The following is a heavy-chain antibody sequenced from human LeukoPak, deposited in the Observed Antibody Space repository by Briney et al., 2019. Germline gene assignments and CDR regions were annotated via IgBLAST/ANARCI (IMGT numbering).Heavy chain of an antibody. CDR2: IKQDGSEK. V-gene: IGHV3-7*05. CDR1: GFTFSSYW. CDR3: ARPLRDGYNFDAFDI. J-gene: IGHJ3*02. Sequence: GGSLRLSCAASGFTFSSYWMSWVRQAPGKGVEWVANIKQDGSEKYYVDSVKGRFTISRDNAKNSLYLQMNSLRAEDTAVYYCARPLRDGYNFDAFDIWGQGTMVTVSS. D-gene: IGHD5-24*01.